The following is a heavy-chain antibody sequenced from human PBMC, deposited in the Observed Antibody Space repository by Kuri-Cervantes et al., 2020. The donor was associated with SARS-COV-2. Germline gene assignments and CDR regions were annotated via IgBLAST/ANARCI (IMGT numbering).Heavy chain of an antibody. CDR1: GCTFSSYC. Sequence: LMLYCAASGCTFSSYCMHWVRQAPGKGLEWVAVIWYDGSNKSYADSVKGRFTISRDNSKNTLYLQMNSLRAEDTAVYYCARASSSWFPDYYYGMDVWGQGPMVTVSS. CDR2: IWYDGSNK. CDR3: ARASSSWFPDYYYGMDV. D-gene: IGHD6-13*01. V-gene: IGHV3-33*01. J-gene: IGHJ6*02.